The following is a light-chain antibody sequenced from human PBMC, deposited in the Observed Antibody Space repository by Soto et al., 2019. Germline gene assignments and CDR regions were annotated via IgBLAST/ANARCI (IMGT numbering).Light chain of an antibody. V-gene: IGLV2-14*03. J-gene: IGLJ1*01. CDR1: SSDIGAYNF. Sequence: QSVLTQPASVSASPGQSISISCTGTSSDIGAYNFVSWYQQHPGKAPKLMIYDVSNRPSGVSNRFSGSKSGDTASLTISGLQAEDEADYYCSSYTISAADVFGTGTKVTVL. CDR2: DVS. CDR3: SSYTISAADV.